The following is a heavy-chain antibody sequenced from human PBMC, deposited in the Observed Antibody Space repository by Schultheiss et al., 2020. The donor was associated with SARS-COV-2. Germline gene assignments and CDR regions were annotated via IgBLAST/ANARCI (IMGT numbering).Heavy chain of an antibody. Sequence: SQTLSLTCTVSGGSISSYYWSWIRQPPGKGLEWIGYIYYSGSTYYNPSLKSRVTISVDTSKNQFSLKLSSVTAADTAVYYCARDRSRGGAIFGVVIQPYFDYWGQGTLVTVSS. CDR1: GGSISSYY. D-gene: IGHD3-3*01. J-gene: IGHJ4*02. V-gene: IGHV4-59*12. CDR2: IYYSGST. CDR3: ARDRSRGGAIFGVVIQPYFDY.